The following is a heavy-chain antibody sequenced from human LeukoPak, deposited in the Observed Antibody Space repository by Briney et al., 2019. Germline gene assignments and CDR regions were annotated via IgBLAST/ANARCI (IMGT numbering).Heavy chain of an antibody. CDR2: ISGSGGST. Sequence: GGSLRLSCAASGFTFSSYGMRWVRQAPGKGLEWVSAISGSGGSTYYADSVKGRFTISRDNSKNTLYLQMNSLRAEDTAVYYCAKDSDGGYFDYWGQGTLVTVSS. V-gene: IGHV3-23*01. D-gene: IGHD5-24*01. J-gene: IGHJ4*02. CDR3: AKDSDGGYFDY. CDR1: GFTFSSYG.